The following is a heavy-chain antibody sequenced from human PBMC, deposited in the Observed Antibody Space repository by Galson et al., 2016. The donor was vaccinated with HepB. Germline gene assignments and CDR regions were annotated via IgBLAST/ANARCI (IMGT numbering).Heavy chain of an antibody. CDR1: GFSVSSNY. J-gene: IGHJ4*02. D-gene: IGHD2-15*01. Sequence: SLRLSCAASGFSVSSNYMSWVRQAPGRGLEWVSVMYSDGTTKYADPVRGRFTISRDNGKNMMHLKMNSLRAEDTAVYYCARAPRGGGGGYLDYWGQGTLVTVSS. CDR2: MYSDGTT. V-gene: IGHV3-53*01. CDR3: ARAPRGGGGGYLDY.